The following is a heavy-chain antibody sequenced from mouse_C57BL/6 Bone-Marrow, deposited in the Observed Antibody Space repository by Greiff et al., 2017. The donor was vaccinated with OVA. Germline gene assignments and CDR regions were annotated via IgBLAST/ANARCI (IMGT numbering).Heavy chain of an antibody. V-gene: IGHV5-4*01. D-gene: IGHD1-1*01. J-gene: IGHJ2*01. CDR3: ARDRDYGSLYYFDY. Sequence: EVQLVESGGGLVKPGGSLKLSCAASGFTFSSYAMSWVRQTPEKRLEWVATISDGGSYTYYPDNGKGRFTISRDNAKNNLYLQMSHLKSEDTAMYYCARDRDYGSLYYFDYWGQGTTLTVSS. CDR1: GFTFSSYA. CDR2: ISDGGSYT.